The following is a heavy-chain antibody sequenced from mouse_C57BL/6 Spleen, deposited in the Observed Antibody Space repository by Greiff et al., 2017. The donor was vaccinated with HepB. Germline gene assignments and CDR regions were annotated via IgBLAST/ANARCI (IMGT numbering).Heavy chain of an antibody. J-gene: IGHJ4*01. Sequence: EVKLVESGGGLVKPGGSLKLSCAASGFTFSSYAMSWVRQTPEKRLEWVATISDGGSYTYYPDNVKGRFTITRDNAKNNLYLQMSHLKSEDTAMYYCARVGYYDYLYAMDYWGQGTSVTVSA. CDR2: ISDGGSYT. CDR3: ARVGYYDYLYAMDY. D-gene: IGHD2-4*01. CDR1: GFTFSSYA. V-gene: IGHV5-4*03.